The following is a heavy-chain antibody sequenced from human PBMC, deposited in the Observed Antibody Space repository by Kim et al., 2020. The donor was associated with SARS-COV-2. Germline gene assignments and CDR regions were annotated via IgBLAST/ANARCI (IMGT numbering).Heavy chain of an antibody. J-gene: IGHJ6*02. CDR3: AKDSNRANYDSSGYYYPRGFYYYYYGMDV. V-gene: IGHV3-30*18. CDR2: ISYDGSNK. CDR1: GFTFSSYG. Sequence: GGSLRLSCAASGFTFSSYGMHWVRQAPGKGLEWVAVISYDGSNKYYADSVKGRFTISRDNSKNTLYLQMNSLRAEDTAVYYCAKDSNRANYDSSGYYYPRGFYYYYYGMDVCGQGTTVTVSS. D-gene: IGHD3-22*01.